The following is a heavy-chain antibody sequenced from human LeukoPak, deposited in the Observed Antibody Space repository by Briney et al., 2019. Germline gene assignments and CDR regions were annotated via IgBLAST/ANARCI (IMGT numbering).Heavy chain of an antibody. CDR2: MNTDGGRT. Sequence: GGSLRLSCALAGFTVSNYWMDWVRQPRGGWRVWLVRMNTDGGRTTQAHSGNARSTFSRNHAKHTPCLQMDSQRPEDTAVYYCARGGTYSGYDSWGIYYDSSGYSFDYWGQGTLVTVSS. D-gene: IGHD3-22*01. CDR3: ARGGTYSGYDSWGIYYDSSGYSFDY. J-gene: IGHJ4*02. V-gene: IGHV3-74*01. CDR1: GFTVSNYW.